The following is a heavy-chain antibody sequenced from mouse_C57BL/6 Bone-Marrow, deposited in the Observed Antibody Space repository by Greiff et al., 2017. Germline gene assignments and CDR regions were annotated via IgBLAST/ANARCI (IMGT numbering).Heavy chain of an antibody. D-gene: IGHD2-2*01. V-gene: IGHV5-12*01. J-gene: IGHJ3*01. Sequence: EVKLVESGGGLVQPGGSLKLSCAASGFTFSDYYMYWVRQTPEKRLEWVAYISNGGGSTYYPDTVKGRFTISRDNAKNTLYLQMSRLKSEDTAMYYCARHEGMVTPWFAYWGQGTLVTVSA. CDR1: GFTFSDYY. CDR2: ISNGGGST. CDR3: ARHEGMVTPWFAY.